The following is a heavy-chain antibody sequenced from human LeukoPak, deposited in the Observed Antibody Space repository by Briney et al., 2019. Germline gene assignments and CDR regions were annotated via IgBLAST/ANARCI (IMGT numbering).Heavy chain of an antibody. D-gene: IGHD3-10*01. J-gene: IGHJ5*02. CDR3: ARLPGGFREFKISNWFDR. V-gene: IGHV3-21*01. CDR1: GFTVSIYS. CDR2: ISRSSSYI. Sequence: GRSLTLSCAAPGFTVSIYSISSVRLAAGKGLEWVSSISRSSSYIYYADSVKGRFTISRDNATNSLYLQMNSLRAEDTAVYYCARLPGGFREFKISNWFDRWGQGTLVTVSS.